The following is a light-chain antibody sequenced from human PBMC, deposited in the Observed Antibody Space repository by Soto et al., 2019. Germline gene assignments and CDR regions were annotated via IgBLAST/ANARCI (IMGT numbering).Light chain of an antibody. CDR2: EVS. CDR1: SSDVGSYNR. Sequence: QSVLAQPPSVSVSPGRSVTISCTGTSSDVGSYNRVSWYQQPPGTAPKLMIYEVSNRPPGVPDRFSGSKSGNTASLTISGLQAEDEADYYCNSYTSTNTYVFGTGTK. CDR3: NSYTSTNTYV. J-gene: IGLJ1*01. V-gene: IGLV2-18*02.